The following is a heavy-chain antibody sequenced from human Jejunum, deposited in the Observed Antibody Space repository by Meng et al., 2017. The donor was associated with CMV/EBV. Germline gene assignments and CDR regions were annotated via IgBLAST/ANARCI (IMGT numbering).Heavy chain of an antibody. CDR2: ILGDTRYI. D-gene: IGHD2-2*01. Sequence: FSFSSYTMNWVRQAPGKGLEWVASILGDTRYIYSADSVKGRFIISRDNAKKSLYLQMNSLRVEDTAVYYCARDQFCSTTNCAHKTWGQGTLVTVSS. V-gene: IGHV3-21*01. CDR1: FSFSSYT. J-gene: IGHJ1*01. CDR3: ARDQFCSTTNCAHKT.